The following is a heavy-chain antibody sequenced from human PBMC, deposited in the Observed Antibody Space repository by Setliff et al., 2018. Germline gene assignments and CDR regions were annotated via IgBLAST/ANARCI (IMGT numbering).Heavy chain of an antibody. CDR1: GGSISSGGYY. CDR3: ARGKLRLGQLSLFYGFDI. V-gene: IGHV4-31*03. D-gene: IGHD3-16*02. CDR2: IYYSGST. Sequence: SETLSLTCTVSGGSISSGGYYWSWIRQHPGKGLEWIGYIYYSGSTYYNPSLKSRVTISVDTSKNQFSLKLSSVTAADTAVYYCARGKLRLGQLSLFYGFDIWGQGTMVT. J-gene: IGHJ3*02.